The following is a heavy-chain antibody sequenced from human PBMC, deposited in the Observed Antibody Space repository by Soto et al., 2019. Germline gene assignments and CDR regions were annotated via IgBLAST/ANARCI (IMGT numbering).Heavy chain of an antibody. CDR1: GYTFTSYG. V-gene: IGHV1-18*01. D-gene: IGHD2-2*01. J-gene: IGHJ6*03. CDR2: ISAYNGNT. Sequence: ASVKVSCKASGYTFTSYGISWVRQAPGQGLEWMGWISAYNGNTNYAQKLQGRVTMTTDTSTSTAYMELRSLRSDDTAVYYCARDYCSSTSCYYIHMDVWGKGTTVTVSS. CDR3: ARDYCSSTSCYYIHMDV.